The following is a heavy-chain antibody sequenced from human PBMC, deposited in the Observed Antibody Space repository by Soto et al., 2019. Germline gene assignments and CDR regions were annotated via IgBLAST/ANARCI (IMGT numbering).Heavy chain of an antibody. Sequence: ASDTPALACTVSGGSVSSDGVDWAWIRQPPGKGLEWIGIIYYSGDTYYNPSLAGRLTMSVDTSNQFSLTLRSVTAADTALYYCARNQPQRYCSGGTCRPAYGMDVWGQGTTVTVSS. CDR1: GGSVSSDGVD. J-gene: IGHJ6*02. CDR3: ARNQPQRYCSGGTCRPAYGMDV. CDR2: IYYSGDT. V-gene: IGHV4-39*05. D-gene: IGHD2-15*01.